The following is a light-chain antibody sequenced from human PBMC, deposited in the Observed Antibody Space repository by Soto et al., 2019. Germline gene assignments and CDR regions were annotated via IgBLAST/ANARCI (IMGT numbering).Light chain of an antibody. J-gene: IGKJ4*01. CDR2: AAS. CDR1: QSISSY. Sequence: DIQMTQSPSSLSASVGDRVTITCRASQSISSYLNWYQQKPGKAPKLLIYAASSLQSGVPLRFSGSGSGTDFTLTISSLQPEDFATYYCQQSYSLTLTFGGGTKVEIK. V-gene: IGKV1-39*01. CDR3: QQSYSLTLT.